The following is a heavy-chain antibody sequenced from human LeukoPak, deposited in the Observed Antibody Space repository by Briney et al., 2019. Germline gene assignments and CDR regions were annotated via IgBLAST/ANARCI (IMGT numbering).Heavy chain of an antibody. V-gene: IGHV4-59*01. Sequence: SETLSLTCTVSGGSIGSYYWSWIRQPPGKGLEWIGYIYYSGSTNYNPSLKSRVTISVDTSKNQFSLKLSSVTAADTAVYYCAREPPRGYDSSGIDAFDIWGQGTMVTVSS. CDR2: IYYSGST. J-gene: IGHJ3*02. D-gene: IGHD3-22*01. CDR3: AREPPRGYDSSGIDAFDI. CDR1: GGSIGSYY.